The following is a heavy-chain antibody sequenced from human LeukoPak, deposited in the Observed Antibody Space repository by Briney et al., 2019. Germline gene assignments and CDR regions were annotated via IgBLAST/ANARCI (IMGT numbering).Heavy chain of an antibody. V-gene: IGHV3-23*01. CDR1: GFTFSSYV. CDR2: ISGSGGST. D-gene: IGHD1-26*01. Sequence: QPGGSLRLSCAASGFTFSSYVMSWVRQAPGKGLEWVSAISGSGGSTYSADSVKGRFTISRDNSKNTLYLQMNSLRAEDTAVYYCAKDYFVGATCFGYWGQGTLVTVSS. J-gene: IGHJ4*02. CDR3: AKDYFVGATCFGY.